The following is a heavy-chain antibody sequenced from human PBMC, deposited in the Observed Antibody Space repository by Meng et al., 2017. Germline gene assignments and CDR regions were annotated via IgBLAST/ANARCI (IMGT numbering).Heavy chain of an antibody. D-gene: IGHD6-13*01. CDR3: ARDRYSSSWPKPIYFQH. V-gene: IGHV4-4*07. Sequence: SETLSLTCTVSGGSISSYYWSWIRQPAGKGLEWIGRIYTSGSTNYNPSLKSRVTMSADTSKNQFSLKLSSVTAADTAVYYCARDRYSSSWPKPIYFQHWGQGTLVTVSS. CDR1: GGSISSYY. CDR2: IYTSGST. J-gene: IGHJ1*01.